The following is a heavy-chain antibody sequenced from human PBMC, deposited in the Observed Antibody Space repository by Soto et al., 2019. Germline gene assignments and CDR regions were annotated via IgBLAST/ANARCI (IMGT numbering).Heavy chain of an antibody. V-gene: IGHV4-4*02. CDR1: GGSFTRNNW. Sequence: SETLPLTCAVSGGSFTRNNWWTWVRQPPGQGLEWIGEIYRTGSTNYNPSLKSRVTISLDKSENQFSLKVTSLTAADTAVYYCASRDPGTSVDYWGQGTLVTVSS. J-gene: IGHJ4*02. CDR3: ASRDPGTSVDY. CDR2: IYRTGST. D-gene: IGHD1-7*01.